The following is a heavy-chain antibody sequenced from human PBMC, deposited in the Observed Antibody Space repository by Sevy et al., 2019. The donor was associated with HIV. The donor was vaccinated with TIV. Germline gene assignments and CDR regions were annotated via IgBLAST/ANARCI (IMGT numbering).Heavy chain of an antibody. D-gene: IGHD3-22*01. CDR1: GYSISSGYY. V-gene: IGHV4-38-2*01. CDR2: IFHSGST. J-gene: IGHJ5*02. CDR3: AGTPSSYDSSGRYYPWFDP. Sequence: SETLSLTCAVSGYSISSGYYWGWIRQPPGKGLEWIGSIFHSGSTYYNPSLKSRVTMSVDTSKNQFSLMLSSVTAADTAVYFCAGTPSSYDSSGRYYPWFDPWGQGTLVTVSS.